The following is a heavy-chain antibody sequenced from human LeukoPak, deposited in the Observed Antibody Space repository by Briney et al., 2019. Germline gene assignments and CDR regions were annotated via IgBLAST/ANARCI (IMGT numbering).Heavy chain of an antibody. CDR2: ISGSGGST. D-gene: IGHD1-1*01. CDR3: ARQGGTAMVGWFDP. Sequence: GSLRLSCAASGFTFSSYAMSWVRQAPGKGLEWVSAISGSGGSTYYADSVKGRFTISRDNSKNTLYLQMNSLKAEDTAVYYCARQGGTAMVGWFDPWGQGTLVTVSS. V-gene: IGHV3-23*01. CDR1: GFTFSSYA. J-gene: IGHJ5*02.